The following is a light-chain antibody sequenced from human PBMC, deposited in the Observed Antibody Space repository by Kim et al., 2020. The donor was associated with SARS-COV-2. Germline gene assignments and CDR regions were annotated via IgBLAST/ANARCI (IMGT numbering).Light chain of an antibody. V-gene: IGKV1-5*03. CDR3: QRYKGYLA. Sequence: DIEMTQSPSTLSASVGDRVTITCRASQSISRWLAWYQQKPGKAPKLLFYEASSLESGVPSRFSGSASGTEFTLTISSLQSDDCATCYCQRYKGYLAFGQGTKLEI. CDR2: EAS. J-gene: IGKJ2*01. CDR1: QSISRW.